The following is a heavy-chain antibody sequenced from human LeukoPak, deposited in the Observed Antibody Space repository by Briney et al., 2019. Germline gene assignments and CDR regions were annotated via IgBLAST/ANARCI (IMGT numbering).Heavy chain of an antibody. J-gene: IGHJ4*02. CDR3: ARSEPYYYDRSGYYHRNYFDY. Sequence: PGGSLRLSCAASGFTFSSYAMHWVRQAPGKGLEWVAVISYDGSNKYYADSVKGRFTISRDNSKNTLYLQMNSLRAEDTAVYYCARSEPYYYDRSGYYHRNYFDYWGQGTLVTVSS. D-gene: IGHD3-22*01. CDR1: GFTFSSYA. CDR2: ISYDGSNK. V-gene: IGHV3-30*04.